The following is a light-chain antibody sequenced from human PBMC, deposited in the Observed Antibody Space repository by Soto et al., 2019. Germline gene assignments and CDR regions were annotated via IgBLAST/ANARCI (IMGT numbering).Light chain of an antibody. CDR1: QSINSN. V-gene: IGKV3-15*01. CDR2: RAS. CDR3: QQHNNWPRAT. Sequence: IVMTHSPATLSVAPGERATFSCRASQSINSNLAWYQQKPGQAPRLLMFRASIRATGFPARFSGSGSGTEFNITISSLQSEDSAIYYCQQHNNWPRATFGGGTKVDIK. J-gene: IGKJ4*01.